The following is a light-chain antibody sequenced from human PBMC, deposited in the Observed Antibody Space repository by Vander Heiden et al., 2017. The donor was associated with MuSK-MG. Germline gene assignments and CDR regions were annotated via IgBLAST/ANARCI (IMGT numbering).Light chain of an antibody. CDR3: LQGFITPRT. V-gene: IGKV1-39*01. CDR2: SAS. J-gene: IGKJ1*01. Sequence: DIQMTQSPPSLSASVGDRVTITCRTSQSISSYLNWYQQKPGKAPKLLIYSASSLQCGVPSRFSGSGSGTDFTLTISSLQPEDFATYYYLQGFITPRTFGQGTKVEVK. CDR1: QSISSY.